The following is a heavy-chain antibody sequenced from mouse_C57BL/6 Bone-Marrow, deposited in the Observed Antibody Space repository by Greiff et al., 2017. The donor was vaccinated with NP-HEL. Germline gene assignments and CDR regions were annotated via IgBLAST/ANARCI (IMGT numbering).Heavy chain of an antibody. CDR3: ARVGGWLPYFDV. CDR1: GFTFSDYY. Sequence: DVQLVESEGGLVQPGSSMKLSCTASGFTFSDYYMAWVRQVPEKGLEWVANINYDGSSTYYLDSLKSRFIISRDNAKNILYLQMSSLKSEDTATYYCARVGGWLPYFDVWGTGTTVTVSS. CDR2: INYDGSST. D-gene: IGHD2-3*01. J-gene: IGHJ1*03. V-gene: IGHV5-16*01.